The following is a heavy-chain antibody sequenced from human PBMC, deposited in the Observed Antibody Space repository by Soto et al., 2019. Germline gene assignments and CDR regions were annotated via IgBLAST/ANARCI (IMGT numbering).Heavy chain of an antibody. CDR3: ASGIQLWLRRINNGYSG. Sequence: QVQLVQSGAEVKKPESSVKVSCKAPGGTFSTYAIGWVRQAPGQGLEWMGGIIPMFGTANYAQRFQDRVPITADESTNTVYMELSSLRSEDTAVYFCASGIQLWLRRINNGYSGWGQGTLVTVSS. D-gene: IGHD5-18*01. J-gene: IGHJ4*02. CDR1: GGTFSTYA. CDR2: IIPMFGTA. V-gene: IGHV1-69*12.